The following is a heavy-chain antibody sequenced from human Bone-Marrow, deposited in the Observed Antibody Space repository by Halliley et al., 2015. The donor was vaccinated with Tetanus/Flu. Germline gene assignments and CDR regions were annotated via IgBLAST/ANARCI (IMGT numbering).Heavy chain of an antibody. CDR3: ARDRGTSMLRAVWVYR. D-gene: IGHD3-10*01. J-gene: IGHJ5*02. Sequence: QVQLVQSGAEVRKPGASVKVSCKASGYTFISYGISWVRQAPGQGLEWMGWINTYNANTNSAQNLQGRITMTTDTSTSTAYMELRSLLSACSAVFFFARDRGTSMLRAVWVYRWGQGILVTVSS. CDR2: INTYNANT. CDR1: GYTFISYG. V-gene: IGHV1-18*01.